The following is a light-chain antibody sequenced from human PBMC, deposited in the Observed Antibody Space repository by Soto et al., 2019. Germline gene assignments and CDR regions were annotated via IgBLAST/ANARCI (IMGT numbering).Light chain of an antibody. Sequence: EIVLTQSPATLSLSPGARATPSCRASQSVSSYLAWYQQQPGQAPRPLIEDRSTRATGIPARFSGSGSGRDFTLTISGLEPEDFAVYYCQQYGSSPLISFGQGTRLEI. J-gene: IGKJ5*01. CDR1: QSVSSY. V-gene: IGKV3-11*02. CDR3: QQYGSSPLIS. CDR2: DRS.